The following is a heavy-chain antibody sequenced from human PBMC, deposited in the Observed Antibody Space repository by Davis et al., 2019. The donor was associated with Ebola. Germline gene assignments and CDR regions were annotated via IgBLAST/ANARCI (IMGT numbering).Heavy chain of an antibody. J-gene: IGHJ6*02. Sequence: GGSLRLSCAASGFTFSIYWMSWVRQAPGKGLEWVANIKQEGSEKYYVDSVKGRFTISRDNAKNSLYLQMNSLRAEDTAVYYCARDYRDDYVWGSYRLYYYYGMDVWGQGTTVTVSS. CDR3: ARDYRDDYVWGSYRLYYYYGMDV. V-gene: IGHV3-7*03. D-gene: IGHD3-16*02. CDR2: IKQEGSEK. CDR1: GFTFSIYW.